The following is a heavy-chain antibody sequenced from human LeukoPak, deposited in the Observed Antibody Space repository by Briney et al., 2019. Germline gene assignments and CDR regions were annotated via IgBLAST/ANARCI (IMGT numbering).Heavy chain of an antibody. V-gene: IGHV4-4*09. D-gene: IGHD6-13*01. CDR3: ANAGYSSSWDAFDI. J-gene: IGHJ3*02. Sequence: PSETPSLTCTVSGGSISSYYWSWIRQPPGKGLEWIGYIYTSGSTNYNPSLKSRVTISVDTSKNQFSLKLSSVTAADTAVYYCANAGYSSSWDAFDIWGQGTMVTVSS. CDR1: GGSISSYY. CDR2: IYTSGST.